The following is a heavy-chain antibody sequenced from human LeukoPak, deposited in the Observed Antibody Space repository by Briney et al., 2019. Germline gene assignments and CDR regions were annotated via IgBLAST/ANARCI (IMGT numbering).Heavy chain of an antibody. D-gene: IGHD6-19*01. CDR3: VKDGDIAGWYYYFDY. CDR2: IRSIGGST. J-gene: IGHJ4*02. Sequence: QPGESLRLSCSASGFTFSSYAMHWVRQAPGKGLEYVSGIRSIGGSTNYADSVKGRFTISRDNSKNTVYLQMSSLRAEDTAVYYCVKDGDIAGWYYYFDYWGQGTLVTVSS. CDR1: GFTFSSYA. V-gene: IGHV3-64D*06.